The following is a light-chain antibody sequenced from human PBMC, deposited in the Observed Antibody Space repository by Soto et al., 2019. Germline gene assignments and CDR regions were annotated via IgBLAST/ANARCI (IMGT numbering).Light chain of an antibody. CDR3: QQANSFPIT. V-gene: IGKV3-11*01. J-gene: IGKJ5*01. CDR1: QSVSTF. CDR2: NAS. Sequence: EIVLTQSPATLSLSPGERAILSCMASQSVSTFLAWFQQKPGQPPRLLIYNASNRTTGIPARFSGSGSGTEFTLSISSLQSEHFATYFCQQANSFPITFGQGTRLEI.